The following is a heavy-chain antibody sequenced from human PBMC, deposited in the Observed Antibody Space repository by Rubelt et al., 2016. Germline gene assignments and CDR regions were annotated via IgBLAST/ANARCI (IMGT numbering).Heavy chain of an antibody. J-gene: IGHJ6*02. D-gene: IGHD2-2*01. CDR2: ISGSGGAT. CDR1: GFTFSDYY. CDR3: AKAAHCSSTTCHVHGMDV. Sequence: EVQLVESGGGLAQPGGSLRLSCAASGFTFSDYYMSWIRQAPGKGLEWVSAISGSGGATYYADSVQGRFTISRDNSKNTMYLQMNSLRTEDTAVYYCAKAAHCSSTTCHVHGMDVWGQGTTVTVSS. V-gene: IGHV3-23*04.